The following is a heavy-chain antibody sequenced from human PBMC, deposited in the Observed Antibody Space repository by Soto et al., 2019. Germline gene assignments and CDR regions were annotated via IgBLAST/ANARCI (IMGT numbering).Heavy chain of an antibody. CDR2: IYYTGST. J-gene: IGHJ5*02. CDR1: GASISGGTYY. Sequence: PSETLSLTCTVSGASISGGTYYWTWIRQAPGKGLEWVGHIYYTGSTNYNPALNDRVTVSVVTSKNHFSLQLTSVAAADTAVYYCARGAGFSYASTWFDIWGQGTLVTVS. D-gene: IGHD5-18*01. V-gene: IGHV4-61*03. CDR3: ARGAGFSYASTWFDI.